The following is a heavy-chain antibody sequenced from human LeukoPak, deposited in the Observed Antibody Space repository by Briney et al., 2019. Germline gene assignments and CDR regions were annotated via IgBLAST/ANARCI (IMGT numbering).Heavy chain of an antibody. CDR1: VYTFTSYG. CDR2: ISAYNGNT. CDR3: ARSYSSSWYYSDP. V-gene: IGHV1-18*01. J-gene: IGHJ5*02. Sequence: GASVKVSWKTSVYTFTSYGISCVRHAPGQGLEWMGWISAYNGNTNYAQKLQGRVTMTTDTSTSTAYVELRSLRSDDTAVYYCARSYSSSWYYSDPWGQGTLVTVSS. D-gene: IGHD6-13*01.